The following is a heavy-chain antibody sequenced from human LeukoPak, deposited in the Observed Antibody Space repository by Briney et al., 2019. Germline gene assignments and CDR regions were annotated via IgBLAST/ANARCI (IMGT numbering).Heavy chain of an antibody. D-gene: IGHD2-21*02. CDR3: AKGGDCYSY. CDR1: GFTFDDYA. Sequence: GRSLRLSCAASGFTFDDYAMHWVRQAPGKGLEWVSGISWNSGSIGYADSVKGRFTISRDNSKNTLYLQMNSLRAEDTAVYYCAKGGDCYSYWGQGTLVTVSS. J-gene: IGHJ4*02. V-gene: IGHV3-9*01. CDR2: ISWNSGSI.